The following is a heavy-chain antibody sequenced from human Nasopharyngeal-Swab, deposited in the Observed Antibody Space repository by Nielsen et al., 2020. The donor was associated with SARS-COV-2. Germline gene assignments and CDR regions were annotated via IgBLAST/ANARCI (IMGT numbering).Heavy chain of an antibody. V-gene: IGHV1-3*01. CDR3: ARGPRGGVNGFDY. Sequence: ASVKVSCKASGYTFTSYAMHWVRQAPGQRLEWMGWINPGNGNTKYSQKFQGRVTITRDTSASTAYMELSSLRSEDTAVYYCARGPRGGVNGFDYWGQGTLVTVSS. D-gene: IGHD2-8*01. J-gene: IGHJ4*02. CDR1: GYTFTSYA. CDR2: INPGNGNT.